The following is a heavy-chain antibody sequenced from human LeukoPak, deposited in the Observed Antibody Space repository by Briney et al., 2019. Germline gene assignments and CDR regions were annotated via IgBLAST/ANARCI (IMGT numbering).Heavy chain of an antibody. CDR1: GGSVSSGSYY. V-gene: IGHV4-61*01. CDR2: IYYSGST. J-gene: IGHJ5*02. D-gene: IGHD3-9*01. Sequence: SETLSLTCTVSGGSVSSGSYYWSWIRQPPGKGLEWIGYIYYSGSTNYNPSLKSRVTISVDTSKNQLSLKLSSVTAADTAVYYCARVVNDILTGHQQDNWSDPWGQGTLVTVSS. CDR3: ARVVNDILTGHQQDNWSDP.